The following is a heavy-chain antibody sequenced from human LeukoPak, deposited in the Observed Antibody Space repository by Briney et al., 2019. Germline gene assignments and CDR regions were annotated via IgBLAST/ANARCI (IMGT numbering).Heavy chain of an antibody. CDR3: ASWIDGFGEGYFDY. V-gene: IGHV4-39*07. Sequence: SETLSLTCTVSGGSISSSSYYWGWIRQPPGKGLEWIGSIYYSGSTYYNPSLKSRVTISVDTSKNQFSLKLSSVTAADTAVYYCASWIDGFGEGYFDYWGQGTLVTVSS. CDR1: GGSISSSSYY. CDR2: IYYSGST. J-gene: IGHJ4*02. D-gene: IGHD3-3*01.